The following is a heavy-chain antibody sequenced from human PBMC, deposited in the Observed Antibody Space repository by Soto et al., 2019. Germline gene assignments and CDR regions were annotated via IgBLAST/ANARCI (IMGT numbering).Heavy chain of an antibody. CDR1: GYTFTKYA. CDR2: INAGNGNT. V-gene: IGHV1-3*01. D-gene: IGHD2-15*01. J-gene: IGHJ5*02. CDR3: ARGEGYCSGGTCYRWFDP. Sequence: QVQLVQSGAEVKKPGASVKVSCKSSGYTFTKYALHWVRQAPGQRLEWMGWINAGNGNTKYSQKFQGKVTITRETSESTSYMQLSSLRSEDTAVYYCARGEGYCSGGTCYRWFDPWGQGTLVTVSA.